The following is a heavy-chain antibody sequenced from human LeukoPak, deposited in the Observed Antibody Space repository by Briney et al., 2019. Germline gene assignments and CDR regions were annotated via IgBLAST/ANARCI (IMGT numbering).Heavy chain of an antibody. CDR1: GFTFSSYS. Sequence: GGSLRLSCAASGFTFSSYSMNWVRQAPGKGLEWVSSISSSSSYIYYADSVKGRFTISRNNAKNSLYLQMNSLRAEDTAVYYCARDEEIAYCGGDCHADFDYWGQGTLVTVSS. V-gene: IGHV3-21*01. D-gene: IGHD2-21*02. J-gene: IGHJ4*02. CDR2: ISSSSSYI. CDR3: ARDEEIAYCGGDCHADFDY.